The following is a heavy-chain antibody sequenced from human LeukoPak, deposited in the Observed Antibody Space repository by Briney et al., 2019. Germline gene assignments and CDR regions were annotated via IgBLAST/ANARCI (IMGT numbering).Heavy chain of an antibody. Sequence: GGSLRLSCSASGFTFSSYAMNWVRQAPGKGLEWVSYISSSSSTIYYADSVKGRFTISRDNAKNSLYLQMNSLRDEDTAVYYCARGPERVRYYYDSSGWYFDYWGQGTLVTVSS. CDR3: ARGPERVRYYYDSSGWYFDY. CDR1: GFTFSSYA. J-gene: IGHJ4*02. V-gene: IGHV3-48*02. D-gene: IGHD3-22*01. CDR2: ISSSSSTI.